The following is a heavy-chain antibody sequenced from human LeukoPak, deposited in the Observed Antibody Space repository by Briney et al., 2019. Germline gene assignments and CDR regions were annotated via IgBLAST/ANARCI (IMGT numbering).Heavy chain of an antibody. CDR1: GFTFSSYA. Sequence: GGSLRLSCAASGFTFSSYAMSWVRQAPGKGLEWVSAISGSGGSTYYADSVKGRFTISRDNSKNTLYLQMNCLRAEDTAVYYCAKDNPVRGVIISDYWGQGTLVTVSS. D-gene: IGHD3-10*01. V-gene: IGHV3-23*01. J-gene: IGHJ4*02. CDR2: ISGSGGST. CDR3: AKDNPVRGVIISDY.